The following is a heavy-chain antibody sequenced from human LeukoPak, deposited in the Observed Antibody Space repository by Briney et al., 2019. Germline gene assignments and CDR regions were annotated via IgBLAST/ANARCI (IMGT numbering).Heavy chain of an antibody. CDR3: AVGFISTSQT. J-gene: IGHJ5*02. Sequence: ASVKVSCKASGYTFTNYGISWVRQAPGQGLEWMGWISTSSGNTNYAQKFQGRVTMTTDTSTGTGYMELRSLRSDDTAVYYCAVGFISTSQTWGQGTLVTVSS. CDR2: ISTSSGNT. CDR1: GYTFTNYG. V-gene: IGHV1-18*01. D-gene: IGHD2-2*01.